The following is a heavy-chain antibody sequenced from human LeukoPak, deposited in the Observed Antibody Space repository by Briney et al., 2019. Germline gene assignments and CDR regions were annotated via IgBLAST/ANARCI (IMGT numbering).Heavy chain of an antibody. J-gene: IGHJ6*02. Sequence: GGSLRLSCAASGFTFSGYSMNWVRQAPGKGLEWVSYISSSSSTIYYADSVKGRFTISRDNAKNSLYLQMNSLRAEDTAVYYCARDLRNPSYYYGMDVWGQGTTVTVSS. CDR1: GFTFSGYS. CDR2: ISSSSSTI. CDR3: ARDLRNPSYYYGMDV. V-gene: IGHV3-48*01.